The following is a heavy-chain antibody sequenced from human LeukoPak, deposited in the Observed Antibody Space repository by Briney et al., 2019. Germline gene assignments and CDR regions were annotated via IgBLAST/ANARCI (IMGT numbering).Heavy chain of an antibody. D-gene: IGHD1-26*01. CDR3: AREDPLLNWFDP. CDR1: GGSISSGGYS. Sequence: SQTLSPTCAVSGGSISSGGYSWSWIRQPPGKGLEWIGYIYHSGSTYYNPSLKSRVTISVDRSKNQFSLKLSSVTAADTAVYYCAREDPLLNWFDPWGQGTLVTVSS. CDR2: IYHSGST. J-gene: IGHJ5*02. V-gene: IGHV4-30-2*01.